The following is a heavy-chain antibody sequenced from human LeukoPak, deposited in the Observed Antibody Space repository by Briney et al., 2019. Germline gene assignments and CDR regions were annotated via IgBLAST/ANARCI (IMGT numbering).Heavy chain of an antibody. CDR2: ISYDGSNK. Sequence: GGSLRLSCAASGFTFSSYGMHWVRQAPGKGLEWVAVISYDGSNKYYADSVKGRFTVSRDNSKNTLYLQMNSLRAEDTAVYYCAKGPTMVRGVITPPGGYWGQGTLVTVSS. J-gene: IGHJ4*02. D-gene: IGHD3-10*01. CDR1: GFTFSSYG. V-gene: IGHV3-30*18. CDR3: AKGPTMVRGVITPPGGY.